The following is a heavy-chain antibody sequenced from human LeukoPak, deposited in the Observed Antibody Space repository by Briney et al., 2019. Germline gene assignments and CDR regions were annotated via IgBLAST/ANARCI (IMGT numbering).Heavy chain of an antibody. V-gene: IGHV4-59*08. CDR2: IYYSGST. CDR3: ARHLGNYGRYFDY. J-gene: IGHJ4*02. CDR1: GFSFDSAW. D-gene: IGHD1-7*01. Sequence: NSGGSLRLSCVISGFSFDSAWMSWVRQAPGKGLEWIGHIYYSGSTNYNPSLKSRVTMSIDTSKNQFSLKLSSVTAADTAVYYCARHLGNYGRYFDYWGQGTLVTVSS.